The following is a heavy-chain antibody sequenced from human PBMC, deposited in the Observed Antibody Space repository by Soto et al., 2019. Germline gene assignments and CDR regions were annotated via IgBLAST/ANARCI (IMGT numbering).Heavy chain of an antibody. V-gene: IGHV4-38-2*01. Sequence: SETLSLTCAVSGYSISSGYYWCWFLRQPGKGREWIGSIYHCGSNYYNPSLKRRVTISVDTSKNQFSLKLSSMAAADTVVYCCAGVSRESSGAYYFDVWGQGTLVTVSS. D-gene: IGHD2-15*01. CDR3: AGVSRESSGAYYFDV. J-gene: IGHJ4*02. CDR1: GYSISSGYY. CDR2: IYHCGSN.